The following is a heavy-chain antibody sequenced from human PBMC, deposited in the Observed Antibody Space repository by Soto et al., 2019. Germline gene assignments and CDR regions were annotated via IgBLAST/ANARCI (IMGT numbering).Heavy chain of an antibody. D-gene: IGHD3-3*01. CDR1: GFTFSIYG. J-gene: IGHJ6*02. CDR2: ISYDGSDK. Sequence: QVQLVESGGGVVQPGRSLRLSCAASGFTFSIYGMHWVRQAPGKGLEWVAAISYDGSDKYYGDSVKGRFNISRDNSKNALYLQMNRLRPEDTAVYYCTTRINVPRFLEWSWGMEVWGRGTTVAVSS. V-gene: IGHV3-30*03. CDR3: TTRINVPRFLEWSWGMEV.